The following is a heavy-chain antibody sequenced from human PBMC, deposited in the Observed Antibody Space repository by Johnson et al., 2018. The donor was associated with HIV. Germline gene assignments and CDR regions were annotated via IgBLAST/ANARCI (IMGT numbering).Heavy chain of an antibody. Sequence: MQLVESGGGLVQPGRSLRLSCAASGFTFDDYAMHWVRQAPGKGLEWVGRIRSKANSYATEYAASVKGRFTISRDDSKNTAYLQMNSLKTEDTAVYYCTVHSGERTDHDAFDIWGQGTMVTVSS. D-gene: IGHD1-26*01. CDR2: IRSKANSYAT. CDR3: TVHSGERTDHDAFDI. CDR1: GFTFDDYA. J-gene: IGHJ3*02. V-gene: IGHV3-73*01.